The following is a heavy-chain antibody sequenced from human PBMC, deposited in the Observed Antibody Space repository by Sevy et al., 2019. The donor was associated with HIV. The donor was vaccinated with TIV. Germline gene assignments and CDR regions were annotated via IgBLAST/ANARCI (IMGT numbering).Heavy chain of an antibody. J-gene: IGHJ4*02. CDR3: ARESIGAVGDFDY. V-gene: IGHV4-59*01. Sequence: SETLSLTCTVSGGSIRNYFWSWIRQPPGKGLEWIGYIYYSGSTNYNPSLKTRLPISLDTSKNQFSLNLSSVTAADTAVYYCARESIGAVGDFDYWGQGTLVTVSS. CDR1: GGSIRNYF. CDR2: IYYSGST. D-gene: IGHD6-13*01.